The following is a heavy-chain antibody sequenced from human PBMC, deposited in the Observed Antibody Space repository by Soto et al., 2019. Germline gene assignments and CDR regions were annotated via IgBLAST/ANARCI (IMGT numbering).Heavy chain of an antibody. J-gene: IGHJ3*01. V-gene: IGHV1-18*04. CDR2: IIAYYGDT. CDR3: ERDHESSPDALDY. CDR1: GYTFTSYG. D-gene: IGHD3-22*01. Sequence: QVQLLQSGAEVKKPGASVKVSCKASGYTFTSYGFSWVRQPPGQGLAWMGWIIAYYGDTNYAQKFQGRVTATTDTSTRTAYMEVRTLSSDNTAINSCERDHESSPDALDYWGKGTMVTVSS.